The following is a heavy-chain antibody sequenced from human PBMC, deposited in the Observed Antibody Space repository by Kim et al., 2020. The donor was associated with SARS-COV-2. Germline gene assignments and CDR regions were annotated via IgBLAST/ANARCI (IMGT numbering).Heavy chain of an antibody. D-gene: IGHD1-26*01. J-gene: IGHJ4*02. CDR3: ARHFRQGVDY. CDR2: IYYSGST. CDR1: GGSISSSSYY. V-gene: IGHV4-39*01. Sequence: SETLSLTCTVSGGSISSSSYYWGWIRQPPGKGLEWIGSIYYSGSTYYNPSLKSRVTISVDTSKNQFSLKLSSVTAADTAVYYCARHFRQGVDYWGQGTLVTVSS.